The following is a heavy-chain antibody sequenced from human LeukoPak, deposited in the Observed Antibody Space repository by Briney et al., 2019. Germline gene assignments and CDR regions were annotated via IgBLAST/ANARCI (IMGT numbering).Heavy chain of an antibody. V-gene: IGHV3-30*18. CDR1: GFTFSSYG. D-gene: IGHD1-26*01. CDR3: AKDRFAGATRYYFDY. J-gene: IGHJ4*02. Sequence: GGSLRLSCAASGFTFSSYGMHWVRQAPGKGLEWVAVISYDGSNKYYADSVKGRFTISRDNSKNTVYLQMNSLRAEDTAVYYCAKDRFAGATRYYFDYWGQGTLDTVSS. CDR2: ISYDGSNK.